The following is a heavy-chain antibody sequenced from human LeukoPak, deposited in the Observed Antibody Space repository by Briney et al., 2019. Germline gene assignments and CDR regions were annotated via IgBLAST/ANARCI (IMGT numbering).Heavy chain of an antibody. CDR1: GFTFSNYG. V-gene: IGHV3-23*01. D-gene: IGHD3-16*01. Sequence: GGSLRLSCAASGFTFSNYGLSWVRQAPGKGLEWVSGITGSGGSTYYPDSVKGRFTISRDNARNSLFLQMNSLRVEDTAVYYCASQSFARFDPWGQGTLVTVSS. CDR2: ITGSGGST. J-gene: IGHJ5*02. CDR3: ASQSFARFDP.